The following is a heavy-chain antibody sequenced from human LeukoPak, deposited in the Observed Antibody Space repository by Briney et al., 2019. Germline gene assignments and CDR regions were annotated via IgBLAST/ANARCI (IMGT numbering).Heavy chain of an antibody. D-gene: IGHD5-18*01. Sequence: SETLSLTCTVSGGSISSYYWSWIRQPPGKGLEWIGYIYYSGSTNYNPSLKSRVTISVDTSKTQFSLNLSSVTAAYTAVYYCARAGQLWPTTDYWGQGTLVTVSS. CDR2: IYYSGST. J-gene: IGHJ4*02. V-gene: IGHV4-59*01. CDR3: ARAGQLWPTTDY. CDR1: GGSISSYY.